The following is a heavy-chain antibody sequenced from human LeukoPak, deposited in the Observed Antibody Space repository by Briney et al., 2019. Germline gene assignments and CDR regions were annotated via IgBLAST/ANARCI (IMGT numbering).Heavy chain of an antibody. D-gene: IGHD3-16*01. CDR3: ARILKYEGLGRPYWFDL. CDR1: GGSISSYY. Sequence: SETLSLTCTVSGGSISSYYWSWIRQPPGKGLEWIGYIYYSGSTNYNPSLKSRVTISVDTSKNQFSLKLSSVTAADTAVYYCARILKYEGLGRPYWFDLWGQGTLVSVSS. CDR2: IYYSGST. V-gene: IGHV4-59*01. J-gene: IGHJ5*02.